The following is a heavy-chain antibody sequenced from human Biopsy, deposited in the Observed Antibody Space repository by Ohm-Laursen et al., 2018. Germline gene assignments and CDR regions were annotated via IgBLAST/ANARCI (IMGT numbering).Heavy chain of an antibody. J-gene: IGHJ4*02. CDR1: GYTLNELS. V-gene: IGHV1-24*01. CDR2: FAPENGKT. Sequence: SVKVSCKVSGYTLNELSMHWVRQVPGKGLEWMGGFAPENGKTVYAQNLQARVSLTEDASTDTAYMELRSLRSEDTAVYYCAADINVWNVNYWGQGTQVTVSS. D-gene: IGHD1-1*01. CDR3: AADINVWNVNY.